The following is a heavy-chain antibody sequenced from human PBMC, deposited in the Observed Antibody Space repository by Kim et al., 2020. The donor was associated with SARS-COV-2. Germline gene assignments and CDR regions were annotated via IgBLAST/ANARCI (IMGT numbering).Heavy chain of an antibody. J-gene: IGHJ3*02. V-gene: IGHV3-30*01. D-gene: IGHD6-19*01. CDR3: ARARRIAVAGIGAFDI. Sequence: SGKGRFTISRDNSKNTLYLQMNSLRAEDTAVYYCARARRIAVAGIGAFDIWGQGTMVTVSS.